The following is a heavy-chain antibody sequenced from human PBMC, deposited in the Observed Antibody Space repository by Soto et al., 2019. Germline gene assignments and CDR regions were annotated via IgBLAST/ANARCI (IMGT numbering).Heavy chain of an antibody. J-gene: IGHJ6*02. Sequence: PGESLKISCKGSGYRFTSYWIGWVRQMPGKGLEWMGIIYPGDSETRYSPSFQGQVTISADKSISTAYLQRSSLKASDTAIYYCARLYCVGSSGTYYYYYGMDVWGQGITVTV. CDR1: GYRFTSYW. CDR2: IYPGDSET. D-gene: IGHD2-21*01. CDR3: ARLYCVGSSGTYYYYYGMDV. V-gene: IGHV5-51*01.